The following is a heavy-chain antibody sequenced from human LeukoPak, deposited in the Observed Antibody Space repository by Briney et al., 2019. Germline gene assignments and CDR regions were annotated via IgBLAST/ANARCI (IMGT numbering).Heavy chain of an antibody. CDR2: IYYSGST. CDR1: GGSISSYY. CDR3: ARHVRAKYRGYYYGSGSWGDWFDP. V-gene: IGHV4-59*08. D-gene: IGHD3-10*01. J-gene: IGHJ5*02. Sequence: PSETLSHTCTVSGGSISSYYWSWIRQPPGKGLEWIGYIYYSGSTNYNPSLKSRVTISVDTSKNQFSLKLSSVTAADTAVYYCARHVRAKYRGYYYGSGSWGDWFDPWGQGTLVTVSS.